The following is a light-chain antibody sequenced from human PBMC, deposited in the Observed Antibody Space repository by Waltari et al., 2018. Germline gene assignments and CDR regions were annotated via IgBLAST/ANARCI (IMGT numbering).Light chain of an antibody. V-gene: IGKV3-15*01. J-gene: IGKJ2*01. CDR3: QQYNNWRT. CDR1: QSISRN. Sequence: EVLMTKSQATLSVSPGERATLSCRASQSISRNLAWYQQKPGQAPRLLIYGASTRATGIPARFSGSGSGTEFTLTISSLQSEDFAVYYCQQYNNWRTFGQGTKLEIK. CDR2: GAS.